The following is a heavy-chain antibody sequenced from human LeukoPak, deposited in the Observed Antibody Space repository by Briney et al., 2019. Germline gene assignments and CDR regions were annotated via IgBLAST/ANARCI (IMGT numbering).Heavy chain of an antibody. V-gene: IGHV4-59*01. CDR1: GGSISSYY. D-gene: IGHD3-22*01. CDR2: IYYSGST. Sequence: SETLSLTCTVSGGSISSYYWSWIRQPPGKGLEWIGYIYYSGSTNYNPSLKSRVTISVGTSKNQFSLKLSSVTAADTAVYYCARGARSTYYYDSSGPGRIDYWGQGTLVTVSS. CDR3: ARGARSTYYYDSSGPGRIDY. J-gene: IGHJ4*02.